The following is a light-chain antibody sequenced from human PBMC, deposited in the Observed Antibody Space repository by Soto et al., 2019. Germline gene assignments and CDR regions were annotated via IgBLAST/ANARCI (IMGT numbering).Light chain of an antibody. CDR2: AAS. CDR1: QSISTY. V-gene: IGKV1-39*01. Sequence: DIQMTQSPSSLSASVGDRVTITCRASQSISTYLHWYQQKPGKAPKLLVYAASTLQSGVPSRFSGSGSGTDFTLTISSLQPEDFATYSFQQSYGPPWTFGQGTKVEIK. CDR3: QQSYGPPWT. J-gene: IGKJ1*01.